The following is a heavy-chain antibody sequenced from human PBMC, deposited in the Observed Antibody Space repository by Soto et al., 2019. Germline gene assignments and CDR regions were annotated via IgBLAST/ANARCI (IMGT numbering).Heavy chain of an antibody. CDR3: ARDSGDYRTDWYYFDH. J-gene: IGHJ4*02. Sequence: NPSETLSLTCTVSGGSISSYYWSWIRQPPGKGLEWIGYIYYSGSTNYNPSLKSRVTISVDTSKNQFSLKLTSVTAADTAVYYCARDSGDYRTDWYYFDHWGQGTLVTVSS. CDR1: GGSISSYY. CDR2: IYYSGST. V-gene: IGHV4-59*01. D-gene: IGHD4-17*01.